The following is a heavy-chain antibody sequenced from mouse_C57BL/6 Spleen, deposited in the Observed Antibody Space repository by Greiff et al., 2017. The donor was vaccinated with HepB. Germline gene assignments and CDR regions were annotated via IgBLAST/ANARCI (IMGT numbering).Heavy chain of an antibody. D-gene: IGHD4-1*01. J-gene: IGHJ2*01. CDR3: ARGNWDGIYFDY. CDR1: GYSITSGYY. V-gene: IGHV3-6*01. Sequence: EVQLQESGPGLVKPSQSLSLTCSVTGYSITSGYYWNWIRQFPGNKLEWMGYISYDGSNNYNPSLKNRISITRDTSKNQLFLKLNSVTTEDTATYYCARGNWDGIYFDYWGQGTTLTVSS. CDR2: ISYDGSN.